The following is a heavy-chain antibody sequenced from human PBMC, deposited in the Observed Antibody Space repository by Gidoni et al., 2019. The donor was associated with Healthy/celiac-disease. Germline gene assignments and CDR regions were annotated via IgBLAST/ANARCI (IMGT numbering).Heavy chain of an antibody. CDR2: ISYDGSNK. Sequence: QVQLVESGGGVVQPGRSRRLSCAASGFTFRSYGMNWVRKAPDKVLGWVAVISYDGSNKFYADSVKGRFTISRDNSKNTLYLQMNSLRAEDTAVYYCAKGKKYCSSTSCHRVGYYDYYMDVWGKGTTVTVSS. J-gene: IGHJ6*03. CDR1: GFTFRSYG. CDR3: AKGKKYCSSTSCHRVGYYDYYMDV. D-gene: IGHD2-2*01. V-gene: IGHV3-30*18.